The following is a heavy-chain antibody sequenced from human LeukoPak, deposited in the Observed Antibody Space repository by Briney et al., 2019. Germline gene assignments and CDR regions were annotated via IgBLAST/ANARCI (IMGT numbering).Heavy chain of an antibody. D-gene: IGHD6-19*01. CDR1: GFTFSSYE. J-gene: IGHJ4*02. V-gene: IGHV3-48*03. CDR3: ASKAGVAVAGTGFDY. Sequence: GGSLRLSCAASGFTFSSYEMNWVRQAPGKGLEWVSYISSSGSTIYYADSVKGRFTISRDNAKNSLYLQMNSLRAEDTAVYYCASKAGVAVAGTGFDYWGQGTLVTVSS. CDR2: ISSSGSTI.